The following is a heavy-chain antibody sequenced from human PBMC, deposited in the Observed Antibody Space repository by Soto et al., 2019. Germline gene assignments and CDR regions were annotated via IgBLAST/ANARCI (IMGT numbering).Heavy chain of an antibody. CDR1: GYTLTELS. V-gene: IGHV1-24*01. J-gene: IGHJ4*02. Sequence: ASVKVSCKVSGYTLTELSMHWVRQAPGKGLEWMGGFDPEDGETIYAQKFQGRVTMTEDTSTDTAYMELSSLRSEDTAVYYCATIRRIAVAEPYYFDYWGQGTLVTVSS. D-gene: IGHD6-19*01. CDR2: FDPEDGET. CDR3: ATIRRIAVAEPYYFDY.